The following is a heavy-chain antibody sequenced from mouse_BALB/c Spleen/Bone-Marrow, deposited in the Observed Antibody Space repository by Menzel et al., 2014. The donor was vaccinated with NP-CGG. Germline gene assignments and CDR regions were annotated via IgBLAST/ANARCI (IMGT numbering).Heavy chain of an antibody. CDR3: ARDRGYAGSSGYYIWNYYFNL. V-gene: IGHV5-6-5*01. Sequence: ESGGRLVTPGTPLTLTCTVSGFSLSKYAMIWVRQAPGEGLEWIGIIVTGGSTYYANWASGRFTVSRTSTTVDLRITSPTTEDTATYFCARDRGYAGSSGYYIWNYYFNLWGQGTLVTVSS. D-gene: IGHD2-12*01. J-gene: IGHJ2*01. CDR2: IVTGGST. CDR1: GFSLSKYA.